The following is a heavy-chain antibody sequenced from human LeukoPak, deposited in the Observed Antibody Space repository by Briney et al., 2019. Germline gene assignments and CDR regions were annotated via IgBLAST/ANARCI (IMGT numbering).Heavy chain of an antibody. CDR3: AKGYYDFWSGYYYGMDV. CDR2: ISGSGGST. Sequence: PGGSLRLSCAVSGFTFSSYAMSWVRQAPGKGLEWVSAISGSGGSTYYADSVKGRFTISRDNSKNTLYLQMNSLRAEDTAVYYCAKGYYDFWSGYYYGMDVWGQGATVTVSS. D-gene: IGHD3-3*01. J-gene: IGHJ6*02. CDR1: GFTFSSYA. V-gene: IGHV3-23*01.